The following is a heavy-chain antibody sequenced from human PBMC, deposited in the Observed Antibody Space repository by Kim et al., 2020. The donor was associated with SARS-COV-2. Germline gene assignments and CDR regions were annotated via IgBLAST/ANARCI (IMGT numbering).Heavy chain of an antibody. V-gene: IGHV3-73*01. CDR2: IRSKLKGDGT. CDR3: LKVRPPTVDGAED. J-gene: IGHJ4*02. Sequence: GESLKISCAASGFRISDFAMHWVRQAPGKGLEWVGRIRSKLKGDGTAYGASVEGRFTISRDDSNNTVYLHMNSLKTEDTALYYCLKVRPPTVDGAEDWGQGTLVTVSS. D-gene: IGHD4-17*01. CDR1: GFRISDFA.